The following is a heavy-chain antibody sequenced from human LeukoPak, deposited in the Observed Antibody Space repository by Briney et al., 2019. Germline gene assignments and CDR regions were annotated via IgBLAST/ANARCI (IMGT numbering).Heavy chain of an antibody. CDR1: GYTFTGYY. CDR2: INPNSGGT. J-gene: IGHJ4*02. D-gene: IGHD3-3*01. CDR3: ARDGPGTIFGVVIDRNFDY. V-gene: IGHV1-2*02. Sequence: ASVTVSCTASGYTFTGYYMHWVRQAPGQGLEWMGWINPNSGGTNYAQKFQGGVTMTRDTSISTAYMELSRLRSDDTAVYYCARDGPGTIFGVVIDRNFDYWGQGTLVTVSS.